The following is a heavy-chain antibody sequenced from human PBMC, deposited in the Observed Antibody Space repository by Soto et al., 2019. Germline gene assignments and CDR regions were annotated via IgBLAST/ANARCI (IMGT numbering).Heavy chain of an antibody. Sequence: ASVKVSCKASGYTFTSYGISWVRQAPGQGLEWMGWISAYNGNTNYAQKLQGRVTMTTDTSTSTAYMELRSLRSDDTAVYYCARSAYYYDSSGYWFDPWGQGTLVTV. V-gene: IGHV1-18*01. D-gene: IGHD3-22*01. J-gene: IGHJ5*02. CDR2: ISAYNGNT. CDR1: GYTFTSYG. CDR3: ARSAYYYDSSGYWFDP.